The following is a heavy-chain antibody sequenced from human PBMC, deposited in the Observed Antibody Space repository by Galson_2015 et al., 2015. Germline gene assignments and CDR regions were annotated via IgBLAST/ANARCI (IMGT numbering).Heavy chain of an antibody. CDR1: GFPFSSYW. V-gene: IGHV3-7*03. CDR3: ARVGCSGGSCYPGDFQH. D-gene: IGHD2-15*01. J-gene: IGHJ1*01. CDR2: IKHVGSEK. Sequence: SLRLSCAASGFPFSSYWMSWVRQAPGKGLEWAANIKHVGSEKYYVDSVKGRFTVSRDNARNSLYLQMNSLRAEDTAVYYCARVGCSGGSCYPGDFQHWGQGTVVTVSS.